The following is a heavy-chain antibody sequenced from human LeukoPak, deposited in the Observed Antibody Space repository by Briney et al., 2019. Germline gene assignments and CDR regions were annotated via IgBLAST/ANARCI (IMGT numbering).Heavy chain of an antibody. CDR2: ISYDGSNK. V-gene: IGHV3-30-3*01. Sequence: GGSLRLSCAASGFTFSSYAMHWVRQAPGKGLEWVAVISYDGSNKYYADSVKGRFTISRDNSKNTLYLQMNSLRAEDTAVYYCARSRTTLFDYWGQGTLVTVSS. CDR3: ARSRTTLFDY. D-gene: IGHD1-7*01. J-gene: IGHJ4*02. CDR1: GFTFSSYA.